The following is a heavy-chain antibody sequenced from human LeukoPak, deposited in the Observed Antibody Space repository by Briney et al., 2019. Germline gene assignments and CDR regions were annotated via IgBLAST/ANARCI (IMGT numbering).Heavy chain of an antibody. D-gene: IGHD3-22*01. Sequence: ASVKVSCKASGYTFTSYGISWVRQAPGQGLEWMGWISAYNGNTNYAQKLRGRVTMTTDTSTSTAYMELRSLRSDDTAVYYCARVDMIVVVLHFDYWGQGTLVTVSS. CDR3: ARVDMIVVVLHFDY. CDR2: ISAYNGNT. CDR1: GYTFTSYG. V-gene: IGHV1-18*01. J-gene: IGHJ4*02.